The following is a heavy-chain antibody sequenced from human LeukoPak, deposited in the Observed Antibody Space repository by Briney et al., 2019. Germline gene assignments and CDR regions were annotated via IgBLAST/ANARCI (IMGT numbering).Heavy chain of an antibody. CDR3: ARGILRDYYDSSGFYHRGGVGY. J-gene: IGHJ4*02. CDR1: GGSVSTGSYH. V-gene: IGHV4-61*09. Sequence: SETLSLTCTVSGGSVSTGSYHWSWIRQPAGRGLEWIGHIHTSGTTNYNASLKSRVRISVETSKNQFSLRLSSVTAADTAVYFCARGILRDYYDSSGFYHRGGVGYWGQGTLVTVSS. CDR2: IHTSGTT. D-gene: IGHD3-22*01.